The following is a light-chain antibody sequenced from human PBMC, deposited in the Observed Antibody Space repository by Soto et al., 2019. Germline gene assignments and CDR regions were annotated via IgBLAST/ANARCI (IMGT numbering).Light chain of an antibody. J-gene: IGKJ1*01. V-gene: IGKV1-5*01. Sequence: DIQMPQSPSTLSASVGDRVTITCRASQSINNWLAWYQQKPGKAPKFLIYDASNLESGVPSRFSGSGSGTEFTLTISNLQPDDFATYYCQQYNTFSPWTFGQGTKVDIK. CDR2: DAS. CDR3: QQYNTFSPWT. CDR1: QSINNW.